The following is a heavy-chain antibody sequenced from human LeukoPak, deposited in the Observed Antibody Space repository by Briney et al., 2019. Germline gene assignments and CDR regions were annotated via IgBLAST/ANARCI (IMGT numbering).Heavy chain of an antibody. Sequence: TGGSLRLSCAASGFTFSSYWMSWVRQAPGKGLEWVANIKQDGSEKYYVDSVKGRFTISRDNAKNSPYLQMNSLRAEDTAVYYCARTLILPDYYDSSGYPYYFDYWGQGTLVTVSS. V-gene: IGHV3-7*01. J-gene: IGHJ4*02. CDR2: IKQDGSEK. CDR1: GFTFSSYW. D-gene: IGHD3-22*01. CDR3: ARTLILPDYYDSSGYPYYFDY.